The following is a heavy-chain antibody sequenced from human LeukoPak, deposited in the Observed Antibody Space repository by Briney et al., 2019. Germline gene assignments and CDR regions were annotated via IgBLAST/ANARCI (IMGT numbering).Heavy chain of an antibody. CDR3: AKGWGGGGYGGVYYFDY. J-gene: IGHJ4*02. D-gene: IGHD6-19*01. V-gene: IGHV3-23*01. CDR2: ISGSGGST. CDR1: GFTFSSYA. Sequence: GGSLRLSCAASGFTFSSYAMSWVRQAPGKGLEWVSAISGSGGSTYYADSVKGRFTISRDNSKNTLYLQMNSLRAEDTAVYYWAKGWGGGGYGGVYYFDYGGKGPLVPVPS.